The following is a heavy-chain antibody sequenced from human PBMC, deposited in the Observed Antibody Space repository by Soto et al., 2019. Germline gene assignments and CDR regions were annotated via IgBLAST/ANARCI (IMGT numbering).Heavy chain of an antibody. Sequence: QVQLHQWGAGLLKPSETLSLTCDVYGGSFSAYYWSWIRQPPGKGLEWIGEINHSGSTNYNPSLKSRVSMSVDTSKNQFSLKLSSVTAADTAVYYCARAPPLSSGSYRYYYYGIDVWGQGTTVTVSS. J-gene: IGHJ6*02. V-gene: IGHV4-34*01. CDR3: ARAPPLSSGSYRYYYYGIDV. D-gene: IGHD6-19*01. CDR2: INHSGST. CDR1: GGSFSAYY.